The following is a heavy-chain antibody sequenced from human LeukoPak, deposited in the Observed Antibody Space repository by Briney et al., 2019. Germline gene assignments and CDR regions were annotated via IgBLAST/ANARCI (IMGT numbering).Heavy chain of an antibody. J-gene: IGHJ4*02. V-gene: IGHV3-53*01. Sequence: PGGSLRLSCAASGFTVSSNYMSWVRQAPGKGLEWVSVIYSGGSIYYADSVKGRFTISRDNSKNTLYLQMNSLRAEDTAVYYCARVDDSSGYYYVDYWGQGTLVTVSS. D-gene: IGHD3-22*01. CDR1: GFTVSSNY. CDR2: IYSGGSI. CDR3: ARVDDSSGYYYVDY.